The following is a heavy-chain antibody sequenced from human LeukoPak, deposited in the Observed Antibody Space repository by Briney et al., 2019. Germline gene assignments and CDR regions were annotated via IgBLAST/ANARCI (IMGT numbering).Heavy chain of an antibody. D-gene: IGHD5-18*01. CDR1: AFTFSNHW. CDR3: ARDLQDTAI. CDR2: ISSSSSYI. J-gene: IGHJ4*02. Sequence: GGSLRLSCAASAFTFSNHWMHWVRQAPGKGLEWVSSISSSSSYIYYADSVKGRFTISRDNAKNSLYLQMNSLRAEDTAVYYCARDLQDTAIWGQGTLVTVSS. V-gene: IGHV3-21*01.